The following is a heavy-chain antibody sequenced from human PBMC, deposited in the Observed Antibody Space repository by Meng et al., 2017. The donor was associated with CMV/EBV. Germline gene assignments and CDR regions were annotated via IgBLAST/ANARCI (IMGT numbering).Heavy chain of an antibody. CDR1: GGSFSGSY. V-gene: IGHV4-34*01. J-gene: IGHJ5*02. CDR3: AGGGNGFDP. CDR2: IIHSGST. Sequence: QVQLQREVAGLLQPAETPSLTCAVYGGSFSGSYWGWARQPPVKGLEWIGEIIHSGSTTYNLPLKIRVTISEDTSKTQFSLRRSSVTAADTAVYYCAGGGNGFDPWGRGTLVTVSS.